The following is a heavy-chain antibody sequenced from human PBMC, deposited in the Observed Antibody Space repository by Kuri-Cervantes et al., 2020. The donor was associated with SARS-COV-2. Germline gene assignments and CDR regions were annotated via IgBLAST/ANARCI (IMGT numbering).Heavy chain of an antibody. J-gene: IGHJ4*02. CDR1: GGSTSRQSYY. D-gene: IGHD3-10*01. CDR2: VYYSGTT. V-gene: IGHV4-39*07. CDR3: ARSFTVRGAYFDY. Sequence: SETLSLTCTVSGGSTSRQSYYWGWIRQPPGKGLEWIGSVYYSGTTYYNPSLKSRVTISLDTSKNQLSLKLSSVTAADTAVYYCARSFTVRGAYFDYWGQGTLVTVSS.